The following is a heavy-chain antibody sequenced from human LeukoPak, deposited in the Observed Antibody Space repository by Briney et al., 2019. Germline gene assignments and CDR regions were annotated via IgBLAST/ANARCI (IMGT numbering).Heavy chain of an antibody. CDR2: IYYSGST. V-gene: IGHV4-59*01. CDR3: ARVLAVAGTGDAFDI. CDR1: GVSISSYY. D-gene: IGHD6-19*01. Sequence: SETLSLTCTVSGVSISSYYWSWIRQPPGKGLEWIGYIYYSGSTNYNPSLKSRVTISVDTPKNQFSLKLSSVTAADTAVYYCARVLAVAGTGDAFDIWGQGTMVTVSP. J-gene: IGHJ3*02.